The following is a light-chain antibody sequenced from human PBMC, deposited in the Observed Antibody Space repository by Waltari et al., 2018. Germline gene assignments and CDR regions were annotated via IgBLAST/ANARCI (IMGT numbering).Light chain of an antibody. CDR2: GKD. CDR3: SSRML. Sequence: SSELTQVPAVSLALGQPARFTCQGVRLRPSYASWYQVKPGQAPVLVIYGKDKRPSGIPNRITGHSSGTTSSLTITGAQAEDEADYYCSSRMLFAGGTKVTVL. CDR1: RLRPSY. V-gene: IGLV3-19*01. J-gene: IGLJ3*02.